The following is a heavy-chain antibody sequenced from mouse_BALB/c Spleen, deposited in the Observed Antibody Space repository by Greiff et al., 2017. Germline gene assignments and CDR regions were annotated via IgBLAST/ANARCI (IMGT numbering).Heavy chain of an antibody. CDR1: GYTFTGYE. Sequence: VQLQQSGAELVRPGASLTLSCKASGYTFTGYEMHWVKQTPVNGLEWIGAIDPETGGTAYNQKFKGKATLTADKSSSTAYMELRSLTSEDSAVYYYTRTNYYGSRALFAYWGQGTLVTVSA. CDR3: TRTNYYGSRALFAY. CDR2: IDPETGGT. J-gene: IGHJ3*01. D-gene: IGHD1-1*01. V-gene: IGHV1-15*01.